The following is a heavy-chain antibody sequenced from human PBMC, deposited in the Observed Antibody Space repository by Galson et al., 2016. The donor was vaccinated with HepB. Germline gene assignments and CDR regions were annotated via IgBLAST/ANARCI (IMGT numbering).Heavy chain of an antibody. V-gene: IGHV3-33*01. CDR2: IWNDGSNK. CDR1: GFTFSSYG. CDR3: AREMKPHLEWLFRSRLRPVDY. D-gene: IGHD3-3*01. Sequence: SLRLSCAASGFTFSSYGMHWVRQAPGKGLEWVAVIWNDGSNKYYADSVKGRFTISRDNSKNTLYLELYSLRAEDTAVHYCAREMKPHLEWLFRSRLRPVDYWGQGTLVTVSS. J-gene: IGHJ4*02.